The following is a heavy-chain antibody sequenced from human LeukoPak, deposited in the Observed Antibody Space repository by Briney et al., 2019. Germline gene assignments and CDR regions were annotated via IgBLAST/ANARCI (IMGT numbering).Heavy chain of an antibody. Sequence: GASMRVSCKASGYTFTGYYMHWVRQAPGQGLEWMGWTNPNSGGTNYAQKFQGRVTMTRDTSISTAYMELSRLRSDDTAVYYCARDALRNRHWGAWFDPWGQGTLVTVSS. V-gene: IGHV1-2*02. J-gene: IGHJ5*02. CDR1: GYTFTGYY. CDR3: ARDALRNRHWGAWFDP. CDR2: TNPNSGGT. D-gene: IGHD7-27*01.